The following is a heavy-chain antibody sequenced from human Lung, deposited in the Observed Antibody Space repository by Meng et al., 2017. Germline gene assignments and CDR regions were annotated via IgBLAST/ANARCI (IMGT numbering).Heavy chain of an antibody. V-gene: IGHV1-69*13. Sequence: QVQLVQSGAEVKKPGSLVKVACKTSGGSFSTHTFSWVRQAPGQGLEWRGGLIGFVEKTKAGPRFQDRVKFNADETPSKGLMGVRRLKFDDKGVDFCARGRRNEPLFDYWGQGTLVTVSS. CDR2: LIGFVEKT. J-gene: IGHJ4*02. CDR3: ARGRRNEPLFDY. CDR1: GGSFSTHT. D-gene: IGHD1-14*01.